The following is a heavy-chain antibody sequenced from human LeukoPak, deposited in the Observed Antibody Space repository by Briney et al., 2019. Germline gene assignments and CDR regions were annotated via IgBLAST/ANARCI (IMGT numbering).Heavy chain of an antibody. V-gene: IGHV3-7*04. CDR1: GFTFSSYW. Sequence: GGSLRRSCAASGFTFSSYWMSWVRQAPGKGLEWVANIKQDGSEKYYVDSVKGRFTISRDNAKNLLYLQMNSLRAEDTAVYYCARDFSGTDTETAVTTPYYFDYRGQGTPVTVSS. D-gene: IGHD4-17*01. CDR3: ARDFSGTDTETAVTTPYYFDY. J-gene: IGHJ4*02. CDR2: IKQDGSEK.